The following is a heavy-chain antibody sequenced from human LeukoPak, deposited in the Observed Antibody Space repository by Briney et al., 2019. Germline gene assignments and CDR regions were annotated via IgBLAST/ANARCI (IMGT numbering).Heavy chain of an antibody. D-gene: IGHD1-26*01. Sequence: ASVKVSCKASGYTFTSYDINWVRQATGQGLEWMGWMNPNSGNTGYAQKFQGRVTMTRNTSISTAYMELSSLRSEDTAVYYCAFSGDYHPFYFDYWGQGTLVTVSS. J-gene: IGHJ4*02. CDR1: GYTFTSYD. CDR2: MNPNSGNT. CDR3: AFSGDYHPFYFDY. V-gene: IGHV1-8*01.